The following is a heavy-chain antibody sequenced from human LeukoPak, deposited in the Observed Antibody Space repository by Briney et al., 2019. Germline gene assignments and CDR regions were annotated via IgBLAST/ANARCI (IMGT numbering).Heavy chain of an antibody. CDR2: INPNSGGT. Sequence: ASVKVPCKASGYTFTGYYIHWVRQAPGQGLEWMGRINPNSGGTNYTQKFQGRVTMTRDTSISTAYMELRRLTSDDTAVYYCARHHESYKCYGDYLNCFDPWGQGTLVTVSA. CDR1: GYTFTGYY. V-gene: IGHV1-2*06. D-gene: IGHD4-17*01. J-gene: IGHJ5*02. CDR3: ARHHESYKCYGDYLNCFDP.